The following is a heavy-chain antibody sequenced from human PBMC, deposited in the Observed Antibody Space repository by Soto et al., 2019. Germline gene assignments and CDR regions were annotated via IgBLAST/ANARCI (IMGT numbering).Heavy chain of an antibody. V-gene: IGHV4-59*01. Sequence: SETLSLTCTVSGGSISSYYWSWIRQPPGKGLEWIGYIYYSGSTNYNPSLKSRVTISVDTSKNQFSLKLSSVTAADTAVYYCARYIVGYYYDSSGYLGAFDIWGQGTMVTVS. CDR2: IYYSGST. J-gene: IGHJ3*02. CDR3: ARYIVGYYYDSSGYLGAFDI. D-gene: IGHD3-22*01. CDR1: GGSISSYY.